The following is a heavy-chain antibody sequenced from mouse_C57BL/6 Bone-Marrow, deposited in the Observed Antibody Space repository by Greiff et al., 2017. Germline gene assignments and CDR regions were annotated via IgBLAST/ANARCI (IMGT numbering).Heavy chain of an antibody. CDR3: AREGDGGYFDY. V-gene: IGHV1-82*01. Sequence: QVQLQQSGPELVKPGASVKISCKASGYAFSSSWMNWVKQRPGKGLEWIGRIYPGDGDTNYNGKFKGKATLTADKSSSTAYMQLSSLTSEDSAVYFCAREGDGGYFDYWGQGTTLTVSS. CDR1: GYAFSSSW. J-gene: IGHJ2*01. CDR2: IYPGDGDT. D-gene: IGHD3-3*01.